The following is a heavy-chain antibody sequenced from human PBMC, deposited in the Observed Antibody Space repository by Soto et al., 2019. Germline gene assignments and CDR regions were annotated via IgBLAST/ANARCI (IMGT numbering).Heavy chain of an antibody. V-gene: IGHV4-39*02. J-gene: IGHJ4*02. CDR2: VHYSGTT. CDR3: ATTADH. Sequence: ETLSLTCTVSGGSIRGSTYYWAWIRQPPGRGLEWIASVHYSGTTHYSPSLKSRVTMSVDTSNNYFSLKLTSVTAADTAVYYCATTADHWGQGTLVTVSS. CDR1: GGSIRGSTYY. D-gene: IGHD2-21*02.